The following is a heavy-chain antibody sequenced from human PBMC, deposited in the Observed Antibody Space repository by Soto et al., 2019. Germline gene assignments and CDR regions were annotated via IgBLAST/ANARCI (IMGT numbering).Heavy chain of an antibody. D-gene: IGHD5-12*01. CDR3: ARDGGSGYDAFDI. Sequence: EVQLVESGGGLVQLGGSLRLSCAASGFTVSSNYMSWVRQAPGKGLEWVSVIYSGGSTYYADSVKGRFTISRDNSKNTLYLQMNSLRAEDTAVYYCARDGGSGYDAFDIWGQGTMVTVSS. J-gene: IGHJ3*02. CDR2: IYSGGST. CDR1: GFTVSSNY. V-gene: IGHV3-66*01.